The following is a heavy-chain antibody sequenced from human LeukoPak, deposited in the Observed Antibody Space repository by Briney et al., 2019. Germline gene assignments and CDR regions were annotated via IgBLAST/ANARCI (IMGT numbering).Heavy chain of an antibody. CDR1: GGSFTNCP. V-gene: IGHV1-69*13. D-gene: IGHD5-24*01. CDR3: NVEMATITHRFDY. Sequence: ASVKVSCKASGGSFTNCPFHWVRQAPGQGLEWMGGIIPMFGSTDYAQKFQGRLTITADESTTTAYLELSSLRSEDTAVYYCNVEMATITHRFDYWGQGTLVTVSS. J-gene: IGHJ4*02. CDR2: IIPMFGST.